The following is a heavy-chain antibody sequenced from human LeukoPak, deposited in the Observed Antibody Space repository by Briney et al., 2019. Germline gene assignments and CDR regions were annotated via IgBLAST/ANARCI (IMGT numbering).Heavy chain of an antibody. CDR2: VHLSGAT. CDR3: TRESGAFSPFGF. CDR1: GGSITTTNW. J-gene: IGHJ4*02. V-gene: IGHV4-4*02. Sequence: SGTLSLTCAVSGGSITTTNWWSWVRQPPGKGLEWIGEVHLSGATNYNLSLESRVSMSIDKSKNHLSLEVTSVTPADTAIYYCTRESGAFSPFGFWGQGTLVTVSS. D-gene: IGHD1-26*01.